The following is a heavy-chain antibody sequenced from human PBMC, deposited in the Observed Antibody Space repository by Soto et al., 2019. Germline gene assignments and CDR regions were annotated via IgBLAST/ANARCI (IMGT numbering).Heavy chain of an antibody. J-gene: IGHJ6*02. CDR3: ARDYYRFNSGYGFSRDV. V-gene: IGHV3-30-3*01. CDR1: GFTFSSYA. Sequence: QVQLVESGGGVVQPGRSLRLSCAASGFTFSSYAMHGVRQAPGKGLECVAVISYDGSNKYYADSVKGRFTISRDNSKNTLYLQMNSLRAEDTAVYYCARDYYRFNSGYGFSRDVWGQGTTVTVSS. CDR2: ISYDGSNK. D-gene: IGHD5-12*01.